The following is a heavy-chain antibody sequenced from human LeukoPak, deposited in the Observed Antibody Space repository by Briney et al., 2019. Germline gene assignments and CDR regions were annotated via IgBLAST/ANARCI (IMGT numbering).Heavy chain of an antibody. CDR1: GGSFSGYY. V-gene: IGHV4-34*01. CDR3: ARAARGWYRVYWYFDL. Sequence: SETLSLTCAVYGGSFSGYYCSWIRQPPGKGLEWIGEINHSGSTNYNPSLKSRVTISVDTAKNQFSLKLSSVTAADTAVYYCARAARGWYRVYWYFDLWGRGTLVTVSS. D-gene: IGHD6-19*01. CDR2: INHSGST. J-gene: IGHJ2*01.